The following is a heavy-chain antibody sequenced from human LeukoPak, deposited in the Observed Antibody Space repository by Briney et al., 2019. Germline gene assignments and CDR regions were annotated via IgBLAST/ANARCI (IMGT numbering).Heavy chain of an antibody. V-gene: IGHV4-34*01. Sequence: SETLSLTCAVYGGSFSGYYWSWIRQPPGKGLEWIGEINHSGSTNYNPSLKSRVTISVDTSKNQFSLKLSSVTAADTAVYYCARGQVQLWLFPDTKLYYYGMDVWGQGTTVTVSS. CDR3: ARGQVQLWLFPDTKLYYYGMDV. D-gene: IGHD5-18*01. CDR2: INHSGST. CDR1: GGSFSGYY. J-gene: IGHJ6*02.